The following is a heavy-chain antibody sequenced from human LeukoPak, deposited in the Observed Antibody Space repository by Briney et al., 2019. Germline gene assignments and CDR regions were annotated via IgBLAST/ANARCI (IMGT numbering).Heavy chain of an antibody. Sequence: PGGSLRLSCAASGFTFSSYAMSWVRQAPGKGLEWVSAISGSGGSTYYADSVKGRFTISRDNSKNTLYLQTNSLRAEDTAVYYCAKSHVTTATGTGRYFDYWGQGTLVTVSS. CDR2: ISGSGGST. D-gene: IGHD3-9*01. V-gene: IGHV3-23*01. CDR1: GFTFSSYA. CDR3: AKSHVTTATGTGRYFDY. J-gene: IGHJ4*02.